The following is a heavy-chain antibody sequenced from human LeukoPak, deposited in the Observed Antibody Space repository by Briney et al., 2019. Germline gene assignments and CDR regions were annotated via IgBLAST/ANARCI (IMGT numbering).Heavy chain of an antibody. CDR1: VYTFTNYG. D-gene: IGHD2-15*01. J-gene: IGHJ4*02. V-gene: IGHV1-18*01. CDR3: ARALYCSSSNCYDGASDY. CDR2: ITADNGNA. Sequence: ASVTVSPTAAVYTFTNYGISWVRQAPGQGVGWVGWITADNGNANYAQKFQGRVTMTADTSTSTAYMELRSLRSDDTAVYYCARALYCSSSNCYDGASDYWGQGTLVTVSS.